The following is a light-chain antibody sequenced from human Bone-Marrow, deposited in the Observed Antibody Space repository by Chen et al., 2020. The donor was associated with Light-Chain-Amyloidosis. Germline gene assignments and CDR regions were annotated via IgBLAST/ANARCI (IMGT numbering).Light chain of an antibody. V-gene: IGLV3-21*02. CDR2: DDS. J-gene: IGLJ3*02. Sequence: SYVLTQPSSVSVAPGQTATIACGGNNIGSTSVHWYQQTPGQAPLLVDYDDSDRPSGIPERLAGCNCGNTATLTMSRVEAGDDAEYYWRVWERRSGRPVFGGGTKLTGL. CDR3: RVWERRSGRPV. CDR1: NIGSTS.